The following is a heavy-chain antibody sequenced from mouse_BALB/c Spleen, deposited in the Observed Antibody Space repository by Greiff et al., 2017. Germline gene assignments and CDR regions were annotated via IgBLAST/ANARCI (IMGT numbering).Heavy chain of an antibody. J-gene: IGHJ2*01. CDR2: ISSGGSYT. Sequence: DVMLVESGGGLVKPGGSLKLSCAASGFTFSSYAMSWVRQSPEKRLEWVAEISSGGSYTYYPDTVTGRFTISRDNAKNTLYLEMSSLRSEDTAMYYCAREDYGSSYFDYWGQGTTLTVSS. V-gene: IGHV5-9-4*01. D-gene: IGHD1-1*01. CDR3: AREDYGSSYFDY. CDR1: GFTFSSYA.